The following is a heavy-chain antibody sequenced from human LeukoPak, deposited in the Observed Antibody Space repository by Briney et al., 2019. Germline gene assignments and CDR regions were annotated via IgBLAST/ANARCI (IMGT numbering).Heavy chain of an antibody. D-gene: IGHD3-16*02. CDR2: ISSRSSYI. J-gene: IGHJ4*02. Sequence: GGSLRLSCAASGFTFSLYWMSWVRQAPGKGLEWVSSISSRSSYIYYADSVKGRFTISRDNAKNSLYLQMNSLRAEDTAVYYCARGRDDYVWGSYRYEPYYFDFWGQGTLVTVSS. V-gene: IGHV3-21*01. CDR1: GFTFSLYW. CDR3: ARGRDDYVWGSYRYEPYYFDF.